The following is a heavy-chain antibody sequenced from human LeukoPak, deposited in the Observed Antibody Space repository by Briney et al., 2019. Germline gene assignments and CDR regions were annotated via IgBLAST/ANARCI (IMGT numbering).Heavy chain of an antibody. V-gene: IGHV3-30*04. D-gene: IGHD2-2*01. CDR1: GFTFSSYA. CDR2: ISYDGSNK. J-gene: IGHJ6*03. Sequence: GRSLRLSCAASGFTFSSYAMHWVRQAPGKGLEWVAVISYDGSNKYYADSVKGRFTISRDNSKNTLYLQMNSLRAEDTAVYYCARDWPAAGANYMDVWGKGTTVTVSS. CDR3: ARDWPAAGANYMDV.